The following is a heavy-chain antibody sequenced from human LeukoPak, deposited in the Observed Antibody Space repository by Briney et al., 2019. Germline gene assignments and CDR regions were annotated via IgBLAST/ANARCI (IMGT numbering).Heavy chain of an antibody. V-gene: IGHV1-46*01. J-gene: IGHJ4*02. D-gene: IGHD3-10*01. CDR1: GYTFTSYY. Sequence: PAASVKVSCKASGYTFTSYYMHWVRQAPGQGLEWMGIINPSGGSTSYAQKFQGRVTMTRDTSTSTVYMELSSLRSEDTAVYYCARSGLYGSESFSTRLFDYWGQGSLVTVSS. CDR3: ARSGLYGSESFSTRLFDY. CDR2: INPSGGST.